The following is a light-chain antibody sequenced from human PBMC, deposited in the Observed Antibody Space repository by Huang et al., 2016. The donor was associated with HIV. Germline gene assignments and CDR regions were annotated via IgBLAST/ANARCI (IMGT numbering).Light chain of an antibody. CDR2: DTS. Sequence: EIMLTQSPATLSLSPGKRATLSCRASQIVDTYLAWYQQKPGQAPRLLIYDTSYRATGIPVRFRGSGSGTNFTLTISRLEPDDFAVYYCQERYNWPRFTFGPGTKVDIK. J-gene: IGKJ3*01. CDR1: QIVDTY. V-gene: IGKV3-11*01. CDR3: QERYNWPRFT.